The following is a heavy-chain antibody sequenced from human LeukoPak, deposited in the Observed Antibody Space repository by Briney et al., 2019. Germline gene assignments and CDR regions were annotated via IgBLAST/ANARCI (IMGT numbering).Heavy chain of an antibody. D-gene: IGHD3-3*01. J-gene: IGHJ4*02. CDR2: IYHAGST. V-gene: IGHV4-38-2*01. Sequence: SETLSLTCAVSGDSMRSASYWGWIRQPPGQGLEWIGTIYHAGSTYSNPSLRSRLTLSIDMSKNQFSLKLRSVTAADTAVYFCARVSVLAFWSGYCDSWGQGTLVTASS. CDR1: GDSMRSASY. CDR3: ARVSVLAFWSGYCDS.